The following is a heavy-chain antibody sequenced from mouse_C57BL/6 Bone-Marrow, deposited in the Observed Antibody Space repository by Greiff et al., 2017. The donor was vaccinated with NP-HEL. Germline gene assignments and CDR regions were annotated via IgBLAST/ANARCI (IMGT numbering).Heavy chain of an antibody. V-gene: IGHV1-72*01. CDR2: IDPNSGGT. J-gene: IGHJ1*03. CDR1: GYTFTSYW. CDR3: ASERALIYYVYDGWYFDV. D-gene: IGHD2-2*01. Sequence: QVQLQQPGAELVKPGASVKLSCKASGYTFTSYWMHWVKQRPGRGLEWIGRIDPNSGGTKYNEKFKSKATMTVDKASSTAYIQLSSLTSEDSAVYYCASERALIYYVYDGWYFDVWGTGTTVTVSS.